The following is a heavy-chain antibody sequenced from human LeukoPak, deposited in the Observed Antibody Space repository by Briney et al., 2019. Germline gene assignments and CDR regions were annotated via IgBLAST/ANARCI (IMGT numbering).Heavy chain of an antibody. Sequence: ASVKVSCKASGYTSTGYYMHWVRQAPGQGLEWMGWINPNSGGTNYAQKFQGRVTMTRDTSISTAYMELSRLRSDDTAVYYCARESEIDYYMDVWGKGTTVTVSS. D-gene: IGHD5-24*01. J-gene: IGHJ6*03. V-gene: IGHV1-2*02. CDR2: INPNSGGT. CDR3: ARESEIDYYMDV. CDR1: GYTSTGYY.